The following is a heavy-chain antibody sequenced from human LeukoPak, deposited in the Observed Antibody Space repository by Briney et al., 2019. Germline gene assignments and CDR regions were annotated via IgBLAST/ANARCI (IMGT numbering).Heavy chain of an antibody. CDR2: IYTSGST. V-gene: IGHV4-4*07. J-gene: IGHJ4*02. CDR1: GGSITSYY. Sequence: PSETLSLTCTVSGGSITSYYWSWIRQPAGKGLEWIGRIYTSGSTNYNPSLKSRVTMSVDTSKNQFSLKLRFVTAADTAVYYCAREGEYYDNTPPAYWGQGTLVTVSS. D-gene: IGHD3-22*01. CDR3: AREGEYYDNTPPAY.